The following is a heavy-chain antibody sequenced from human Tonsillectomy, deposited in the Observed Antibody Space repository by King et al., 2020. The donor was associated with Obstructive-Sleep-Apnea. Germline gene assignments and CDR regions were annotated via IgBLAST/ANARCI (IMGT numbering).Heavy chain of an antibody. CDR1: GGSISSSSYY. CDR2: IYYTGST. CDR3: ASVRYSYGYLSAFDI. J-gene: IGHJ3*02. V-gene: IGHV4-39*07. D-gene: IGHD5-18*01. Sequence: LQLQESGPGLVKPSETLSLTCTFSGGSISSSSYYWGWIRQPPGKGLEWIESIYYTGSTYYNPSLKSRVTISVDTSNNQFSLKLSSVTAADTAVYYCASVRYSYGYLSAFDIWGQGTMVTVSS.